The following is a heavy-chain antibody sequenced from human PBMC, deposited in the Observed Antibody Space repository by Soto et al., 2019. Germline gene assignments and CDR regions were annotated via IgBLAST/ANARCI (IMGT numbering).Heavy chain of an antibody. CDR1: GYTFTSYD. CDR2: MNPNSGNT. CDR3: ARGGGTISSFYYYYYGMDV. D-gene: IGHD3-3*01. V-gene: IGHV1-8*01. Sequence: ASVKVSCKASGYTFTSYDINWVRQATGQGLEWMGWMNPNSGNTGYAQKFQGRVTMTRSTSISTAYMELSSLRSEDTAVYYCARGGGTISSFYYYYYGMDVWGQGTTVTVSS. J-gene: IGHJ6*02.